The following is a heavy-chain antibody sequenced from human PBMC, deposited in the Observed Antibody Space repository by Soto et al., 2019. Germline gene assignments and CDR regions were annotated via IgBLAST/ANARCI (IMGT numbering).Heavy chain of an antibody. V-gene: IGHV3-30-3*01. Sequence: QVQLVESGGGVVQPGRSLTLSCAASGFTFRRYAMHWVRQAPGKGLEWMAVISYDGSDKYYADSVKGRFTFSRDNSKNRLYLQMNSLRAEDTALYYCARGKDYYDAGTYTFDYWGQGTLVTVSS. CDR2: ISYDGSDK. J-gene: IGHJ4*02. D-gene: IGHD3-22*01. CDR3: ARGKDYYDAGTYTFDY. CDR1: GFTFRRYA.